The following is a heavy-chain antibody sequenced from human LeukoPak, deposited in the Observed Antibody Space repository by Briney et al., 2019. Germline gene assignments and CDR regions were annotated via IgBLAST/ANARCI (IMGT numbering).Heavy chain of an antibody. D-gene: IGHD2-21*01. J-gene: IGHJ3*02. CDR3: ARDGLGPYCGGNCFSHDAFGI. Sequence: SETLSLTCTVSGASISSYYWSWIRQPAGKGLEWIGRMYTSGSTDYNPSLKSRVTMSVDTSKNQFSLRLSSVTAADTAVYYCARDGLGPYCGGNCFSHDAFGIWGQGTMVTVSS. CDR1: GASISSYY. CDR2: MYTSGST. V-gene: IGHV4-4*07.